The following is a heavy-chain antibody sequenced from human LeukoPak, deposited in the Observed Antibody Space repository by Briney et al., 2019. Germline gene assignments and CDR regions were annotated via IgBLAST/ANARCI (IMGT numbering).Heavy chain of an antibody. CDR1: GYSFTSYW. CDR2: IYPGDSDT. J-gene: IGHJ4*02. V-gene: IGHV5-51*01. CDR3: ARYASRRDGYNLQYDY. D-gene: IGHD5-12*01. Sequence: GESLQISCKGSGYSFTSYWIGWVRPMPGKGLEWMGIIYPGDSDTRYSPSFQGQVTISADKSISTAYLQWSSLKASDTAMYYCARYASRRDGYNLQYDYWGQGTLVTVSS.